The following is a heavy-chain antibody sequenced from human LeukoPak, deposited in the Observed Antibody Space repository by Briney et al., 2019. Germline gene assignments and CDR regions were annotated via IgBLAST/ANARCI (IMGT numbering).Heavy chain of an antibody. CDR2: IRYDGSSN. CDR3: ASERDYGDSNAFDM. Sequence: PGGSLRLSCAASGFTFSSYGMHWVRQAPGKGPEWVAFIRYDGSSNYYADSVKGRFTISRDNSKNTLYLQMNSLRPEDTAVYYCASERDYGDSNAFDMWGQGTMVTVSS. J-gene: IGHJ3*02. CDR1: GFTFSSYG. D-gene: IGHD4-17*01. V-gene: IGHV3-30*02.